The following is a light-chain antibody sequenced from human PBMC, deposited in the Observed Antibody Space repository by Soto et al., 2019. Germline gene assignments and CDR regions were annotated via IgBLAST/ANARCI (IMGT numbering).Light chain of an antibody. CDR3: QQSFSTLWT. CDR2: AAS. Sequence: DIQVTQSPSSLSASVGDRVTITCRASQNINNYLNWYQQKPGKAPKLLIYAASSLQSGVPSRFSSRGSGTDFTLTISSLQPEDFATYYCQQSFSTLWTFGQGTKVEIK. V-gene: IGKV1-39*01. J-gene: IGKJ1*01. CDR1: QNINNY.